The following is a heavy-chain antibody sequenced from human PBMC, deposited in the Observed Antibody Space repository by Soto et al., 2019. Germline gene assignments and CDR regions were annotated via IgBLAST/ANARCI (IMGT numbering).Heavy chain of an antibody. J-gene: IGHJ5*01. CDR1: GGSISSSSYY. Sequence: SETLSLTCTVSGGSISSSSYYWAWIRQPPGKGLEFIGSVYHNGGAHYNSSLKSRVTISVDTAHNQVSLRMRSLTAADTAVYYCGRVVEGATRHTDPDSWGQGILVTVSS. D-gene: IGHD2-21*01. CDR2: VYHNGGA. CDR3: GRVVEGATRHTDPDS. V-gene: IGHV4-39*01.